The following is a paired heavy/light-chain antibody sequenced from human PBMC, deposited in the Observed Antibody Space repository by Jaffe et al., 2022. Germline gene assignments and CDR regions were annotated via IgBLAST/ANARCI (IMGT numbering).Light chain of an antibody. CDR2: KAS. CDR1: QSISSW. Sequence: DIQMTQSPSTLSASVGDRVTITCRASQSISSWLAWYQQKPGKAPKLLIYKASSLESGVPSRFSGSGSGTEFTLTISSLQREDFATYYCQQYNSYSLTFGGGTKVEI. CDR3: QQYNSYSLT. J-gene: IGKJ4*01. V-gene: IGKV1-5*03.
Heavy chain of an antibody. Sequence: QVQLVQSGAEVKKPGASVKVSCKASGYTLTSNYMHWVRQAPGQGLEWMGTINPSGGTTTYAQNFQGRVTMTRDTSTSTVYMELSSLRSEDTALYYCARGMTARGDNLDSWGQGTLVTVSS. CDR2: INPSGGTT. V-gene: IGHV1-46*01. J-gene: IGHJ4*02. CDR3: ARGMTARGDNLDS. D-gene: IGHD2-21*02. CDR1: GYTLTSNY.